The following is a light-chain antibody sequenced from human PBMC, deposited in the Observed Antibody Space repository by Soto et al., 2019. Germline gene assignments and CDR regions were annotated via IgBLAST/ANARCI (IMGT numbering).Light chain of an antibody. Sequence: DLQMTQSPSSVSASVGDRVTITCRASQGIGRWLAWYQQKPGKAPMLLIYAASSLQSGVPSRFSGSGSGTDFTLTISSLQPEDFATYHCQQANSFPPTFGGGTKVEI. CDR1: QGIGRW. CDR2: AAS. CDR3: QQANSFPPT. V-gene: IGKV1D-12*01. J-gene: IGKJ4*01.